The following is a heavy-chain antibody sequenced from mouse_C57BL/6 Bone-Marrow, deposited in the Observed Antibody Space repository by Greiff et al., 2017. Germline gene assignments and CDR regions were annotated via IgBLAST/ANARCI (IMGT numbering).Heavy chain of an antibody. V-gene: IGHV14-4*01. Sequence: VKLQQSGAELVRPGASVKLSCTASGFNIKDDYMHWVKQRPEKGLEWIGWIDPENGDTEYASKFKGKATITVDTSSNTAYLQLSSLTSVDTAVYYYTTDWDNWGQGTTLSVSS. CDR3: TTDWDN. CDR2: IDPENGDT. J-gene: IGHJ2*01. D-gene: IGHD4-1*01. CDR1: GFNIKDDY.